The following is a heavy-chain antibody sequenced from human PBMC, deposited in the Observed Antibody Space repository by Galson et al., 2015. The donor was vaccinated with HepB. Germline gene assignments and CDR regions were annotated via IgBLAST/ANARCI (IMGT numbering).Heavy chain of an antibody. Sequence: SVKVSCKASGYTLTNYHFHWVRQAPGQGPEWMGKIFARGGSTRYAERFQGRVTPTRDSSTSTIYMEVSSLRSDDTAVYYCARETPDTYYFDYWGQGTLVTVSS. D-gene: IGHD2-15*01. CDR3: ARETPDTYYFDY. CDR2: IFARGGST. J-gene: IGHJ4*02. CDR1: GYTLTNYH. V-gene: IGHV1-46*01.